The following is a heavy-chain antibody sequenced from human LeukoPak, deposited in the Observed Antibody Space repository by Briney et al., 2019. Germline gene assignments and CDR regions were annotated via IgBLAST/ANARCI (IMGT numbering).Heavy chain of an antibody. CDR2: ISAYNGNT. J-gene: IGHJ4*02. Sequence: GASVKVSCKASGYTFTSYGISWVRQAPGQGLEWMGWISAYNGNTNYAQKLQGRVTMTTDTSTSTAYMELRSLRSDDTAVYYCARDTEITVVQGVIPSLDYWGQGTLVTVSS. CDR3: ARDTEITVVQGVIPSLDY. D-gene: IGHD3-10*01. CDR1: GYTFTSYG. V-gene: IGHV1-18*01.